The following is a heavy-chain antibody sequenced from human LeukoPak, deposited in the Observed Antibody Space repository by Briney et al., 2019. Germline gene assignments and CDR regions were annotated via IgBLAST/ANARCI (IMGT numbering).Heavy chain of an antibody. Sequence: SGPTLVNPTQTLTLTCTFSGFSLSTSGVGVGWIRQPPGKALEWLALIYWDDDKRYSPSLKSRLTITKDTSKNQVVLTMTNMDPVDTATYYCAHRLEWNYAQLGWFDPWGQGTLVTVSS. J-gene: IGHJ5*02. CDR2: IYWDDDK. CDR1: GFSLSTSGVG. V-gene: IGHV2-5*02. CDR3: AHRLEWNYAQLGWFDP. D-gene: IGHD1-7*01.